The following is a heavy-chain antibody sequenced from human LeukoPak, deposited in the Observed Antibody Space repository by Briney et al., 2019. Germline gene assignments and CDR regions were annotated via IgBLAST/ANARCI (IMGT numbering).Heavy chain of an antibody. Sequence: GGSLRLSCVASGFSFSSFGMHWVRQAPGKGLEWVAVISYDGSNKFYADSVKGRFTISRDNSKNTLYLKMNSLRAEDTAVYYCAKAGYSSGWRNFDSWGQGTLVTVSS. V-gene: IGHV3-30*18. CDR3: AKAGYSSGWRNFDS. J-gene: IGHJ4*02. CDR2: ISYDGSNK. CDR1: GFSFSSFG. D-gene: IGHD6-19*01.